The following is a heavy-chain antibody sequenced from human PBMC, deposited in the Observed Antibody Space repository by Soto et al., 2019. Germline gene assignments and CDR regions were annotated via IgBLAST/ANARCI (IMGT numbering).Heavy chain of an antibody. CDR3: VQSRCGGDCLQSYSSHSYYGLDV. Sequence: QITLKESGPTLVKPTQTLTLTCSFSGFSLSTTGVGVGWIRQPPGKALEWLGLIYWDDDKRYNLSLNSRLTITKDTSKSQVVLAMTNMDPVDTATYYCVQSRCGGDCLQSYSSHSYYGLDVWGQGTTVTVSS. V-gene: IGHV2-5*02. CDR1: GFSLSTTGVG. D-gene: IGHD2-21*02. J-gene: IGHJ6*02. CDR2: IYWDDDK.